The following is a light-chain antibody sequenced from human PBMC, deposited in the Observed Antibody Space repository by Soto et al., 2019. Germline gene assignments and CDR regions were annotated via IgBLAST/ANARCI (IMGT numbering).Light chain of an antibody. CDR2: KAS. V-gene: IGKV1-5*03. CDR3: QHYNSYSEA. CDR1: QTISSW. J-gene: IGKJ1*01. Sequence: IQMTQSPSTLSGSVGDRVTITCRASQTISSWLSWYQQKPGKAPKLLIYKASTLKSGVPSRLSGSGSGTEFTLTISSLQPDDFATYYCQHYNSYSEAVGQGTKVDIK.